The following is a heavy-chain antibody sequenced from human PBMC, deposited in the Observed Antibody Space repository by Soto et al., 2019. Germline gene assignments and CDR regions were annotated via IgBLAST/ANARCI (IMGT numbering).Heavy chain of an antibody. CDR3: ARETAAAFDP. Sequence: ASVKVSCKASGYTFTGYYMHWVRQAPGQGLEWMGWINPNSGGTNYAQKFQGWVTMSRDTSISTAYMELSRLRSDDTAVYYRARETAAAFDPWGQRTLVTVSS. J-gene: IGHJ5*02. CDR2: INPNSGGT. V-gene: IGHV1-2*04. D-gene: IGHD6-13*01. CDR1: GYTFTGYY.